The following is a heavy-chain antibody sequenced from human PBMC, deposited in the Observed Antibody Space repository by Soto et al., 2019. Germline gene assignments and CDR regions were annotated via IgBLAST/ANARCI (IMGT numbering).Heavy chain of an antibody. CDR1: GFTFSSYW. CDR3: ARVVVGAYHFDY. D-gene: IGHD2-15*01. CDR2: INSDGSTT. V-gene: IGHV3-74*01. Sequence: EVQLVESGGGSVQPGGSLRLSCAASGFTFSSYWMHWVRQAPGKGLVWVSRINSDGSTTSYADSVKGRFTISRDNAKNTLYLQMNSLRDEDTAVYYCARVVVGAYHFDYWGQGTLVTVSS. J-gene: IGHJ4*02.